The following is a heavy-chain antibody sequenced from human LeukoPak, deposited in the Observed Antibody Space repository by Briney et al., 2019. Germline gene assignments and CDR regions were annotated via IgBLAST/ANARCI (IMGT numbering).Heavy chain of an antibody. V-gene: IGHV3-9*01. CDR1: GFTFDDYA. CDR3: AKDLRRYCSGGSCHPFDY. CDR2: ISWNSGSL. D-gene: IGHD2-15*01. Sequence: GGSLRLSCAASGFTFDDYAMHWVRQAPGKGLEWVSGISWNSGSLGYADSVKGRFTISRDNAKNSLYLQMNSLRAEDTALYYCAKDLRRYCSGGSCHPFDYWGQGTLVTVSS. J-gene: IGHJ4*02.